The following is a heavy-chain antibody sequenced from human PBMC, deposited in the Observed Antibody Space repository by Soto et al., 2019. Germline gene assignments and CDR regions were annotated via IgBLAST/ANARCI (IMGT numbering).Heavy chain of an antibody. J-gene: IGHJ4*02. V-gene: IGHV3-66*01. CDR3: ASTPYERPSY. CDR1: GFTVSSNY. Sequence: GGSLRLSCAASGFTVSSNYMSWVRQAPGKGLEWVSVIYSGGSTYYADSVKGRFTISRDNSENTLYLQMNSLRVEDTAVYFCASTPYERPSYWGQGTLVTVSS. D-gene: IGHD6-25*01. CDR2: IYSGGST.